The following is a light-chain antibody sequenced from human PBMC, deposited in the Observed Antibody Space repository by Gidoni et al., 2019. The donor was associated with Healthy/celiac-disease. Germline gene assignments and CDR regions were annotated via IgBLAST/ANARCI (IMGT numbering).Light chain of an antibody. CDR2: DAS. CDR3: QQYDNPLYT. Sequence: DIQMTQSPSSLSASVGDRVTTTCQASQDISNYLNWYQQKPGKAPKLLIYDASNLETGVPSRFSGSGSGTDFTFTISSLQPEDIATYYCQQYDNPLYTFGQXTKLEIK. CDR1: QDISNY. V-gene: IGKV1-33*01. J-gene: IGKJ2*01.